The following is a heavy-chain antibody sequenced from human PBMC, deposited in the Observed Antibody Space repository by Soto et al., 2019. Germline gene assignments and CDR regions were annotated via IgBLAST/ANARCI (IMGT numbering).Heavy chain of an antibody. J-gene: IGHJ4*02. D-gene: IGHD6-13*01. CDR1: GFTFSGYG. CDR3: AKDRGSSSWFDY. V-gene: IGHV3-30*18. Sequence: PGGSLRLSCAASGFTFSGYGMHWVRQAPGKGLEWVAVISYDGSNKYYADSVKGRFTISRDNSKNTLYLQMNSLRAEDTAVYYCAKDRGSSSWFDYWGQGTLVTVSS. CDR2: ISYDGSNK.